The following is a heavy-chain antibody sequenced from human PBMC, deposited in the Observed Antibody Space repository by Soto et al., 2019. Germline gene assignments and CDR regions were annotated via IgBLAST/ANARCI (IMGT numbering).Heavy chain of an antibody. CDR2: IYSGGAT. J-gene: IGHJ3*01. CDR3: ARERSLRLGEFPPNTFDV. Sequence: EVQLVESGGGLIQPGGSLRLACAASGFTVSDNYMNWVRQAPGKGLEWVSVIYSGGATKYADSVRGRFTISRDNAKNTVYLQINSLIAEDTAVYYCARERSLRLGEFPPNTFDVWGQGTMVTVSS. V-gene: IGHV3-53*01. D-gene: IGHD3-10*01. CDR1: GFTVSDNY.